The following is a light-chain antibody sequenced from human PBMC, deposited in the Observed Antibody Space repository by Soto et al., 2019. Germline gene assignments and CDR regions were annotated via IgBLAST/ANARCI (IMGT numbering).Light chain of an antibody. V-gene: IGKV3-20*01. CDR2: GAS. CDR3: QLYGSSPYT. Sequence: EIVLTQSPGTLSLSPGERATLSCRASQRVSSNYLAWFPQKPGQAPRLLIYGASSRASGIPDRFSGSGSGTDFTLTISRLEPEDFPVYYRQLYGSSPYTFGQGNKLEIK. J-gene: IGKJ2*01. CDR1: QRVSSNY.